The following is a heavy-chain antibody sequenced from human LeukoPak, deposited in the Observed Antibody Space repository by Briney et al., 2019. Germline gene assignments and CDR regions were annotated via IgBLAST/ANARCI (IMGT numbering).Heavy chain of an antibody. V-gene: IGHV1-69*13. D-gene: IGHD6-13*01. J-gene: IGHJ6*02. CDR1: GGTFGSYA. Sequence: SVKVSCKASGGTFGSYAISWVRQAPGQGLEWMGGIIPIFGTANYAQKFQGRVTITADESTSTAYMELSSLRSEDTAVYYCARTGIAAAGFHYYGMDVWGQGTTVTVSS. CDR3: ARTGIAAAGFHYYGMDV. CDR2: IIPIFGTA.